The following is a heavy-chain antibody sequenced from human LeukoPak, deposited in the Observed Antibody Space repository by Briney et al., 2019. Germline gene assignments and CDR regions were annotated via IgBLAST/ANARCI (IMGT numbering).Heavy chain of an antibody. V-gene: IGHV3-30*04. CDR2: ISYDGSNK. J-gene: IGHJ4*02. CDR3: ARDPGSGWSHY. Sequence: PGRSLRLSCAVSGFTFSSYVMHWVRQAPGKGLEWVAVISYDGSNKYYADSVNGRFTISRDNSKNTLYLQMNSLRAEDTAVYYCARDPGSGWSHYWGQGTLVTVSS. D-gene: IGHD6-19*01. CDR1: GFTFSSYV.